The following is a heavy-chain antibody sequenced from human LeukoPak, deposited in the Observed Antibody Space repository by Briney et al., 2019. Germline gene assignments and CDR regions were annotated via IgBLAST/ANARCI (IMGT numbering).Heavy chain of an antibody. D-gene: IGHD1-26*01. CDR1: GFTFSSYS. CDR2: ISWNSGSI. Sequence: GGSLRLSCAASGFTFSSYSMNWVRQAPGKGLEWVSGISWNSGSIGYADSVKGRFTISRDNAKNSLYLQMNSLRAEDTALYYCAKDKSGWEPHWYFDLWGRGTLVTVSS. V-gene: IGHV3-9*01. CDR3: AKDKSGWEPHWYFDL. J-gene: IGHJ2*01.